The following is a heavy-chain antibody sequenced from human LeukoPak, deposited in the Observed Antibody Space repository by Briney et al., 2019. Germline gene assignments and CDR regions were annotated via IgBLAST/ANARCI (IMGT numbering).Heavy chain of an antibody. J-gene: IGHJ4*02. V-gene: IGHV3-9*01. D-gene: IGHD4-17*01. CDR3: ARDLGGDYGIDY. CDR2: ISWNSGSI. Sequence: PGGSLRLSCAASGFTFDDYAMHWVRQAPGKGLEWVSGISWNSGSIGYADPVKGRFTISRDNAKNSLYLQMNSLRAEDTAVYYCARDLGGDYGIDYWGQGTLVTVSS. CDR1: GFTFDDYA.